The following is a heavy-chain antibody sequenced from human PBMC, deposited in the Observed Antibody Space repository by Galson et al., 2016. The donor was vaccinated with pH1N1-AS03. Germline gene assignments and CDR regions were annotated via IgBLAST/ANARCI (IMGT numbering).Heavy chain of an antibody. CDR3: ARAMVPTTYYGMDV. CDR2: INPNSGGT. D-gene: IGHD4/OR15-4a*01. J-gene: IGHJ6*02. V-gene: IGHV1-2*02. Sequence: SVKVSCKASGYTFTGYYMHWVRQAPGQGLEWMGWINPNSGGTNYAQKFQGRVTMTRDTSISTAYMELSRLRSDDTAVYYCARAMVPTTYYGMDVWGQGTTVTVSS. CDR1: GYTFTGYY.